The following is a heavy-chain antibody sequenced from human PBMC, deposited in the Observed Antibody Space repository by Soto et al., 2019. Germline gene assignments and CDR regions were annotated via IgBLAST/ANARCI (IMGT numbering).Heavy chain of an antibody. Sequence: PGGSLRLSCAASGFTFSSYAMSWVRQAPGKGLEWVSAISGSGGSTYYADSVKGRFTISRDNSKNTMYLQMNSLRAEDTAVYYCAKVVAVAKYYDYWGQGTLVTVSS. D-gene: IGHD6-19*01. V-gene: IGHV3-23*01. J-gene: IGHJ4*02. CDR1: GFTFSSYA. CDR2: ISGSGGST. CDR3: AKVVAVAKYYDY.